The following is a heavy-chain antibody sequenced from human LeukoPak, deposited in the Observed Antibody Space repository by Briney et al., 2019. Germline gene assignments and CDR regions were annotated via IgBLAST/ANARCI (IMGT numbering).Heavy chain of an antibody. D-gene: IGHD2-15*01. CDR1: GFTFSDYY. J-gene: IGHJ6*04. CDR2: ISSSGTTI. V-gene: IGHV3-11*04. Sequence: PGGSLRLSCAASGFTFSDYYMSWIRQAPGEGLEWVSYISSSGTTIYYADSVKGRSTISRDNAKNSLYLQMNSLRVEDTAVYYCARDAPVVVVAALPDVWGKGTTVTVSS. CDR3: ARDAPVVVVAALPDV.